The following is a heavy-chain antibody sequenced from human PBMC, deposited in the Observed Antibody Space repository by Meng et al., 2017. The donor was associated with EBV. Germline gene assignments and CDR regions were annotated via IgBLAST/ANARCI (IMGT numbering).Heavy chain of an antibody. CDR1: GGPFRNYA. Sequence: QVQLVEAAVEVKKPGSSVKVSCKTSGGPFRNYAISWVRQAPGQGLEWRGGFLPTLGAPNYAQKFHGRVSITADESTSTHYMDLSSLRSEDTAVYYCASESGRGYTPDYWGQGTLVTVSS. D-gene: IGHD3-10*01. J-gene: IGHJ4*02. V-gene: IGHV1-69*01. CDR3: ASESGRGYTPDY. CDR2: FLPTLGAP.